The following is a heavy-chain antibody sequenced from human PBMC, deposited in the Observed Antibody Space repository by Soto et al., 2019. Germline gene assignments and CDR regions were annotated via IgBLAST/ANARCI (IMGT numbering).Heavy chain of an antibody. Sequence: QVQLVESGGGVVQPGRSLRVSCATSGFTFGSYGMHWVRQAPGKGLEWVALISYDGLKTYYADSVKGRFTISRDNSKNTLYLQMSSLRVAHTAVYLCMKTYFRDGDYASVFDYWGQGALVTVSS. CDR2: ISYDGLKT. J-gene: IGHJ4*02. CDR1: GFTFGSYG. D-gene: IGHD4-17*01. V-gene: IGHV3-30*18. CDR3: MKTYFRDGDYASVFDY.